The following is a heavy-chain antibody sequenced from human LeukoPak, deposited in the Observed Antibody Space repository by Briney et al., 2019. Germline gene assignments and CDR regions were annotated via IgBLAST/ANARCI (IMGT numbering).Heavy chain of an antibody. CDR1: GGSISSGSYY. Sequence: PSQTLSLTCTVSGGSISSGSYYWSLIRQPAGKGLEWIGRIYTSGSTNYNPSLKSRVTISVDTSKNQFSLKLSSVTAADTAVYYCARAGWMATKYYYYYYYGMDVWGQGTTVTVSS. J-gene: IGHJ6*02. CDR2: IYTSGST. CDR3: ARAGWMATKYYYYYYYGMDV. V-gene: IGHV4-61*02. D-gene: IGHD5-24*01.